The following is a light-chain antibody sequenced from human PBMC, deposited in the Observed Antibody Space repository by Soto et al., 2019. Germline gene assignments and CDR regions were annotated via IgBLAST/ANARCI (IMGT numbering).Light chain of an antibody. CDR1: SSDVGGYNY. Sequence: QFVLTQPPSASGSPGQSVTISSTGTSSDVGGYNYVSWYQQHPGKAPKLMIYEVSKRPSGVPDRFSGSKSGNTASLTVSGLQAEDEADYYCSSYAGSNNYVFGTGTKVTVL. CDR3: SSYAGSNNYV. CDR2: EVS. J-gene: IGLJ1*01. V-gene: IGLV2-8*01.